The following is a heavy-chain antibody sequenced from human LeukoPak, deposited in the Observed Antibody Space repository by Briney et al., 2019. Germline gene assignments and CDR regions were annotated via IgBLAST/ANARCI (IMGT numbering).Heavy chain of an antibody. Sequence: ASVKVSCKASGYTFTGYFMHWVRQAPGQGLEWMGWINPNIGATKYARKFQGRVTMTRDTSISTAYMELSRLRSDDTAVFYCAREGGTYAFDYWGQGTLVTVSS. CDR1: GYTFTGYF. CDR2: INPNIGAT. V-gene: IGHV1-2*02. CDR3: AREGGTYAFDY. J-gene: IGHJ4*02. D-gene: IGHD1-26*01.